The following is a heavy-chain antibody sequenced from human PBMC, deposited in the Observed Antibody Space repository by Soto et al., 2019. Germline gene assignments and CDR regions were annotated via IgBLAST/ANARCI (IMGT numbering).Heavy chain of an antibody. CDR1: GGSISSYY. J-gene: IGHJ6*02. CDR2: IYTSGST. D-gene: IGHD3-9*01. V-gene: IGHV4-4*07. Sequence: PSETLSLTCTVSGGSISSYYWSWIRQPAGKGLEWIGRIYTSGSTNYNPSLKSRVTTSVDTSKNQFSLKLSSVTAADTAVYYCARDRLYYDILTGYYSSPLYYYYGMDVWGQGTTVTVSS. CDR3: ARDRLYYDILTGYYSSPLYYYYGMDV.